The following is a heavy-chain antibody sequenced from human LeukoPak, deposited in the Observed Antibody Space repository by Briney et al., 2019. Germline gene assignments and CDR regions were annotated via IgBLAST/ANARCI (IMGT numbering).Heavy chain of an antibody. D-gene: IGHD2-15*01. CDR3: AKDGFIVVVVAATYFDY. CDR2: ISGSGGST. V-gene: IGHV3-23*01. CDR1: GFTFSSYG. Sequence: PGGTLRLSCAASGFTFSSYGMSWVRQAPGKGLEWVSAISGSGGSTYYADSVKGRFTISRDNSKNTLYLQMNSLRAEDTAVYYCAKDGFIVVVVAATYFDYWGQGTLVTVSS. J-gene: IGHJ4*02.